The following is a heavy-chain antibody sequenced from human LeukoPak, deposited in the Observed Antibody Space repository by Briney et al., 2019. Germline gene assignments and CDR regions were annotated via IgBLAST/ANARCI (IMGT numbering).Heavy chain of an antibody. CDR3: ASRTIYGDYYY. Sequence: SETLSLTCAVYGGSFSGYYWSWIRQPPGKGLEWIGSIYYSGSTYYNPSLKSRVTISVDTSKNQFSLKLSSVTAADTAVYYCASRTIYGDYYYWGQGTLVTVSS. V-gene: IGHV4-34*01. J-gene: IGHJ4*02. D-gene: IGHD4-17*01. CDR1: GGSFSGYY. CDR2: IYYSGST.